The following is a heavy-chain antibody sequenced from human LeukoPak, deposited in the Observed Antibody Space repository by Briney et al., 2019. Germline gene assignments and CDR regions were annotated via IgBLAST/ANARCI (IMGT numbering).Heavy chain of an antibody. CDR2: ISGSGGST. V-gene: IGHV3-23*01. J-gene: IGHJ4*02. CDR1: GFTFSSYG. D-gene: IGHD6-19*01. Sequence: PGGTLRLSCAASGFTFSSYGMSWVRQAPGKGLEWVSAISGSGGSTYYADSVKGRFTISRDNSKSTLYLQMNSLRAEDTAVYYCAKVRWDNSGWYYLDYWGQGTLVTVSS. CDR3: AKVRWDNSGWYYLDY.